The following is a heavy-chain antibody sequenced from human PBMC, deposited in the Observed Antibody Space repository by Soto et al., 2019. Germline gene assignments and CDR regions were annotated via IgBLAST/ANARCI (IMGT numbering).Heavy chain of an antibody. V-gene: IGHV2-5*02. CDR2: IYRDDDK. Sequence: QITLKESGPTLVKLTETLTLTCTVSGFSLMTNGVGVGWFRQPPGKALEWLALIYRDDDKRYRPSLKSRVTITKDTTKTQVVLTMTNMDPVDTATYYCAHTVARGAYWETFNYWGQGTLVTVSS. D-gene: IGHD1-26*01. CDR3: AHTVARGAYWETFNY. J-gene: IGHJ4*02. CDR1: GFSLMTNGVG.